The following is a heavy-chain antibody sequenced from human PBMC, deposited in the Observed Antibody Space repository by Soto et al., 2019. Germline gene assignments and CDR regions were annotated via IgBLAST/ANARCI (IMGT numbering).Heavy chain of an antibody. Sequence: SETLSLTCAVSGGSISSGGYSWSWIRQPPGKGLEWIGYIYHSGSTYYNPSLKSRVTISVDTSKNQFSLKLSSVTAADTAVYYCARDIYYDSSGSGTYYSGYSFDFWSQG. CDR1: GGSISSGGYS. CDR2: IYHSGST. D-gene: IGHD3-22*01. V-gene: IGHV4-30-2*01. CDR3: ARDIYYDSSGSGTYYSGYSFDF. J-gene: IGHJ4*02.